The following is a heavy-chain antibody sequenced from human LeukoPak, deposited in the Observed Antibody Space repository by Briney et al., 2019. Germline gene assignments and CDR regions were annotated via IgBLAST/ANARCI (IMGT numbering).Heavy chain of an antibody. V-gene: IGHV4-59*01. CDR1: GGSISSYY. J-gene: IGHJ4*02. CDR2: IYYSGTT. CDR3: ARSTGNFFPDS. D-gene: IGHD1-7*01. Sequence: SETLSLTCTVSGGSISSYYWNWIRQPPGKGLEWIGYIYYSGTTRYNTSLKSRVALSVDMSKNQFSLNLTSVSAADTAVYYCARSTGNFFPDSWGQGTLVTVSS.